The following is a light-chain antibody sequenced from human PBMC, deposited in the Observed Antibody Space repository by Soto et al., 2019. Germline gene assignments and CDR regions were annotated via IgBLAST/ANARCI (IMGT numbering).Light chain of an antibody. V-gene: IGKV4-1*01. Sequence: DIVMTQSPDSLAVSLGERATINCKSSQSVLYSSNNKNYLAWYQQKPGQPPKLLIYWASTRESGVPDRFSGSGSGTGFTLTISSLQAEDVAVYYCQQYYSTPTWTFGQGTKVEIK. CDR3: QQYYSTPTWT. CDR2: WAS. J-gene: IGKJ1*01. CDR1: QSVLYSSNNKNY.